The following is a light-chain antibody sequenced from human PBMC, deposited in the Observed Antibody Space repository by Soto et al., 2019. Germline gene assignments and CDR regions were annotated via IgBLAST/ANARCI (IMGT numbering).Light chain of an antibody. V-gene: IGLV1-47*01. CDR2: RNN. J-gene: IGLJ2*01. CDR1: SSNTGSNY. CDR3: AAWDDSLSGPL. Sequence: QSVLTQPPSASGTPGQRVTISCSGSSSNTGSNYVYWYQQLPGTAPKLLIYRNNQRPSGVPDRFSGSKSGTSASLAISGLRSEDEADYYCAAWDDSLSGPLFGGGTKVTVL.